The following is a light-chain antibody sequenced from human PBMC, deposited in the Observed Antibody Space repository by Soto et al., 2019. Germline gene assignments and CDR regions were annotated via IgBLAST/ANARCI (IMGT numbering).Light chain of an antibody. Sequence: QSALTQPASVSGSPGQSITISCTGTSSDIGAYNVVSWYQQHPGKAPKLMLYDVNIRPSGVSNRFSGSKSGNTASLPISGLQADDEADYYCTSWTTSTTMIFGGGTKLTVL. V-gene: IGLV2-14*03. CDR2: DVN. J-gene: IGLJ2*01. CDR1: SSDIGAYNV. CDR3: TSWTTSTTMI.